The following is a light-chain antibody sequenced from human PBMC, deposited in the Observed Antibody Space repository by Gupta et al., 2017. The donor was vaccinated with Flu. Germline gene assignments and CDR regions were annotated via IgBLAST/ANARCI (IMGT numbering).Light chain of an antibody. V-gene: IGKV1-39*01. CDR3: RQSYGPTS. J-gene: IGKJ4*01. CDR1: QFIDRY. CDR2: TAS. Sequence: IQMTVSPPSLPVFVGDRVTITCRASQFIDRYVNWYQQKPGKDPNLLIYTASSLQSAVPSRFSGGGSGTTFTRTISSLQPEDFATYYCRQSYGPTSFGGGTKVDIK.